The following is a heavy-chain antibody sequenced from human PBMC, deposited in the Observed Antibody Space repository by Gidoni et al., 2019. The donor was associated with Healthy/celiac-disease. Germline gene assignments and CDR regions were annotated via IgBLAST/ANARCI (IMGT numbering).Heavy chain of an antibody. V-gene: IGHV2-70*01. J-gene: IGHJ3*02. CDR2: IDWDDDK. D-gene: IGHD2-15*01. CDR3: ARGYCSGGSCYWAFDI. Sequence: QVTLRESGPALVKPTQTLTLTCTCSGFSLSTSGMCVSWIRQPPGKALEWLALIDWDDDKYYSTSLKTRLTISKDTSKNQVVLTMTNMDPVDTATYYCARGYCSGGSCYWAFDIWGQGTMVTVSS. CDR1: GFSLSTSGMC.